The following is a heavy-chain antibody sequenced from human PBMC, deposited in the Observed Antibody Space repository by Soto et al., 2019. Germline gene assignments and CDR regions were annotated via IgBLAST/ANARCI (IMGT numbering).Heavy chain of an antibody. V-gene: IGHV1-18*04. D-gene: IGHD4-17*01. J-gene: IGHJ6*02. CDR2: ISAYNGNT. Sequence: ASVKVSCKASGYTFTSYGISWVRQASGQGLEWMGWISAYNGNTNYAQKLQGRVTMTTDTSTSTAYMELRSLRSDDTAVYYCARDSVSTTVTYSYYYYYGMDVWGQGTTVTRLL. CDR3: ARDSVSTTVTYSYYYYYGMDV. CDR1: GYTFTSYG.